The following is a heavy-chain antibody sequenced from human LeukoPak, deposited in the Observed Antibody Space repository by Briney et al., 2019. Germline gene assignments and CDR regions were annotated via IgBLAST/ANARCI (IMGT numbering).Heavy chain of an antibody. D-gene: IGHD1-26*01. J-gene: IGHJ4*02. CDR3: ARQEAWDRGFDY. CDR2: IYHSGST. CDR1: GYSISSGYY. Sequence: SETLSLTCTVSGYSISSGYYWGWIRQPPGKGLEWIGSIYHSGSTYYNPSLKSRVTISVDTSKNQFSLKLSSVTAADTAVYYCARQEAWDRGFDYWGQGTLVTVSS. V-gene: IGHV4-38-2*02.